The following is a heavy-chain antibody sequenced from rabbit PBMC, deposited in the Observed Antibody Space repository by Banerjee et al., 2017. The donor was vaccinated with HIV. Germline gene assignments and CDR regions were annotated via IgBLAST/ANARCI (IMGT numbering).Heavy chain of an antibody. CDR2: IYTGSSGSA. CDR1: GFSLSSSYY. CDR3: ARLENYYGMDL. Sequence: QSLEESGGDLVKPGGTLTLTCTVSGFSLSSSYYICWVRQAPGKGLEWIGCIYTGSSGSAVYASWAKGRFTISLDNAQNTVFLQMTSLTAADTATYFCARLENYYGMDLWGPGTLVTVS. V-gene: IGHV1S40*01. J-gene: IGHJ6*01.